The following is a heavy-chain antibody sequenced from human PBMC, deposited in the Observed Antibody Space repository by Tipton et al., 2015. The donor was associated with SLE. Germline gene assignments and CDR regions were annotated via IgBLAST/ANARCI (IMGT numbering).Heavy chain of an antibody. CDR2: ISVYNGYT. CDR1: GYTFIHKG. D-gene: IGHD2-15*01. CDR3: AGVVVGAFDY. J-gene: IGHJ4*02. V-gene: IGHV1-18*01. Sequence: QSGPEVKKPGASVKVSCKASGYTFIHKGISWVRQAPGQGLEFMGWISVYNGYTNYAQKFQGRVTLTTDTSTSTAYMELRSLRSDDTAVYYCAGVVVGAFDYWGQGTLVTVFS.